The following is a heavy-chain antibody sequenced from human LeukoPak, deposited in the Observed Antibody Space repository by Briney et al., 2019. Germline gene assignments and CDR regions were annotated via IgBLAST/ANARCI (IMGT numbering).Heavy chain of an antibody. V-gene: IGHV3-23*01. Sequence: GGSLRLSCAASGFTFSRYAMSWVRQAPGKGLEWVSGISGSGGSTNYADSVKGRFTISRDNSKNTLYLQMNSLRAEDTAVYYCAPLGCSSTSCHNWFDPWSQGTLVTVSS. CDR1: GFTFSRYA. J-gene: IGHJ5*02. D-gene: IGHD2-2*01. CDR3: APLGCSSTSCHNWFDP. CDR2: ISGSGGST.